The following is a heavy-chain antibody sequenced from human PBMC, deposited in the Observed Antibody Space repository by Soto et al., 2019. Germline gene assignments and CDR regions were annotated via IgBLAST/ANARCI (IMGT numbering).Heavy chain of an antibody. CDR3: ARQNYYSGLDV. J-gene: IGHJ6*02. CDR1: GYTFSSYF. V-gene: IGHV1-18*01. Sequence: ASVKVSCKASGYTFSSYFMTWVRQAPGQGLEWMGWISAYNGNTNYAQMVQGRGTMNTDTSTKTAYMELRSLRPDDTAVFYCARQNYYSGLDVWGQGTTVTVSS. CDR2: ISAYNGNT.